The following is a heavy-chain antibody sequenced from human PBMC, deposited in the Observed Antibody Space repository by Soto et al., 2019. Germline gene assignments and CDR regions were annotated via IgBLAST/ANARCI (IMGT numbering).Heavy chain of an antibody. V-gene: IGHV4-39*07. D-gene: IGHD2-2*01. CDR1: GGSISSSSYY. CDR3: ARVPGP. J-gene: IGHJ5*02. Sequence: PSETLSLTCTVSGGSISSSSYYWGWIRQPPGKGLEWIGFFYYSGSTYYNPSLKSRVTISVDTFKNQFSLNLSSVTAADTAVYYCARVPGPWGQGTLVTVSS. CDR2: FYYSGST.